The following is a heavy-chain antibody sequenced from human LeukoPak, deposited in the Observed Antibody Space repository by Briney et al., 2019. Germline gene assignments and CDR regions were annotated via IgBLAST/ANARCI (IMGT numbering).Heavy chain of an antibody. D-gene: IGHD6-13*01. CDR1: GYTFTSYA. V-gene: IGHV1-3*01. CDR2: INAGNGNT. CDR3: AREKRRYSSSWYSLAY. J-gene: IGHJ4*02. Sequence: ASVKVSCKASGYTFTSYAMHWVRQAPGQRLEWMGWINAGNGNTKYSQKFHGRVTITRDTSASTAYMELSSLRSEDTAVYYCAREKRRYSSSWYSLAYWGQGTLVTVSS.